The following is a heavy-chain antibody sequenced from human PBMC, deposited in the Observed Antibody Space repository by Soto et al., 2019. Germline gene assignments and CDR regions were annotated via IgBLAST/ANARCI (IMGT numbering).Heavy chain of an antibody. CDR1: GFTFSSYR. Sequence: PGGSLRLSCAASGFTFSSYRMNWVRQAPGKGLEWVSSISSSSSYIYYADSVKGRFTISRDNAKNSLYLQMNGLRAEDTAVYYCARVVVAATSETNFDYWGQGTLVTVSS. CDR3: ARVVVAATSETNFDY. V-gene: IGHV3-21*01. J-gene: IGHJ4*02. CDR2: ISSSSSYI. D-gene: IGHD2-15*01.